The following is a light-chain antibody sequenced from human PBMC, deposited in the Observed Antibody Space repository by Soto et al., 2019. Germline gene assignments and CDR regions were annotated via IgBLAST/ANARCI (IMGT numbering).Light chain of an antibody. CDR3: QQYDNLPIT. CDR2: DAS. Sequence: DIQMNQSPSSLSASVGDRVTITCQASQDISNYLNWYQQKPGKAPKLLIYDASNLETGVPSRFSGSGSGTDFTFTISSLQPEDIATYYCQQYDNLPITVGQGTRLEIK. CDR1: QDISNY. V-gene: IGKV1-33*01. J-gene: IGKJ5*01.